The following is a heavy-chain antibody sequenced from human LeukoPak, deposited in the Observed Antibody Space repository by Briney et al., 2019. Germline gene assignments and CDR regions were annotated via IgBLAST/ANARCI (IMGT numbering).Heavy chain of an antibody. CDR2: IWYDGSNK. CDR3: AKVGSYYDSSGYVDY. V-gene: IGHV3-30*02. J-gene: IGHJ4*02. D-gene: IGHD3-22*01. CDR1: GFTFSSYG. Sequence: GGSLRLSCAASGFTFSSYGVHWVRQAPGKGLEWVAVIWYDGSNKYYADSVKGRFTISRDNSKNTLYLQMNSLRAEDTAVYYCAKVGSYYDSSGYVDYWGQGTLVTVSS.